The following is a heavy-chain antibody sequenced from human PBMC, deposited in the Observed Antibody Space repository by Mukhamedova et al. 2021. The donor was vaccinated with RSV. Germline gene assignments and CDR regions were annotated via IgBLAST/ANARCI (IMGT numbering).Heavy chain of an antibody. D-gene: IGHD2-2*01. V-gene: IGHV3-74*01. Sequence: GKGLVWVSRINSDGSSTSYADSVKGRFTISRDNAKNTLYLQMNSLRAEDTAVYYCSSRCSSTSCYADFYYWGQGTLVTVSS. CDR2: INSDGSST. CDR3: SSRCSSTSCYADFYY. J-gene: IGHJ4*02.